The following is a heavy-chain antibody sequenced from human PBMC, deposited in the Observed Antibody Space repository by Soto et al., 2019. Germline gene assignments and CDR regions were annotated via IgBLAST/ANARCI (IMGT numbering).Heavy chain of an antibody. J-gene: IGHJ4*02. CDR2: INSDGTTI. D-gene: IGHD6-19*01. V-gene: IGHV3-74*01. Sequence: EVQLVESGGGLVQPGGSLRLSCAASGFTFSNYWVHWVRQAPGKGLMWVSRINSDGTTINYADSVERRFTISRDNAKNTLFLQMNSLRVEDTAVYYCARAGWYRFDYWGQGTLVTVSS. CDR1: GFTFSNYW. CDR3: ARAGWYRFDY.